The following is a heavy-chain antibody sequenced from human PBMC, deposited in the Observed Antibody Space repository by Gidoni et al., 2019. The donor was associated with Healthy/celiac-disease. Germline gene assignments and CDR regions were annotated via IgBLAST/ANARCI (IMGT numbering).Heavy chain of an antibody. J-gene: IGHJ3*02. CDR2: IISSDSTI. Sequence: EVQLVESGGGLVQPGGSLRLSCAASGFPFSSYAMNWVRQAPGKGLEWVSYIISSDSTIYYADSVKGRFTISRDNAKNSLYLQMNSLRAEDTAVYYCAILGGILLIDAFDIWGQGTMVTVSS. D-gene: IGHD3-10*01. CDR3: AILGGILLIDAFDI. V-gene: IGHV3-48*03. CDR1: GFPFSSYA.